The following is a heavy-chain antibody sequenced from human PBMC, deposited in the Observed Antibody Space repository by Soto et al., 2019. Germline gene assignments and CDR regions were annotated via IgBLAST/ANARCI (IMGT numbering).Heavy chain of an antibody. V-gene: IGHV1-69*08. J-gene: IGHJ2*01. CDR1: GGTFSSYT. Sequence: QVQLVQSGAAVKKPGSSVKVSCKASGGTFSSYTISWVRQAPGQGLEWMGRIIPILGIANYAQKFQGRVTITADKSTSTAYMELSSLRAEDTAVYYCARDSLPDTMVRGVIAHWYFDLWGRGTLVTVSS. CDR2: IIPILGIA. D-gene: IGHD3-10*01. CDR3: ARDSLPDTMVRGVIAHWYFDL.